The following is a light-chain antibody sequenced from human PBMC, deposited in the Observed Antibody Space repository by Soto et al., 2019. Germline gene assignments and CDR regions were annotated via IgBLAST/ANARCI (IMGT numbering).Light chain of an antibody. CDR2: PNN. CDR3: AAWDDTVNGVV. V-gene: IGLV1-44*01. CDR1: SSNVGTHS. Sequence: QSVLIQPPSVSGTPGQRVYISCSGSSSNVGTHSVNWYQHLPGTAPKLLLYPNNRQPSGVPDRFSGSKSDTSASLAISGLQSEDEAHYYCAAWDDTVNGVVFGGGTKLTVL. J-gene: IGLJ2*01.